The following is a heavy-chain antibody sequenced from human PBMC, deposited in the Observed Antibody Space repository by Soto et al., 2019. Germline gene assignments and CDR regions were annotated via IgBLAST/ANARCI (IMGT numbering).Heavy chain of an antibody. D-gene: IGHD5-18*01. CDR3: ARPSGDKAMAKLYYYGMDV. CDR2: IIPIFGTA. J-gene: IGHJ6*02. CDR1: RGALISYA. Sequence: SVKVACKASRGALISYAIIWVRQSPGQGLEWMGGIIPIFGTANYAQKFQGRVTITADKSTSTAYMELSSLRSEDTAVYYCARPSGDKAMAKLYYYGMDVWGQRTTVTVSS. V-gene: IGHV1-69*06.